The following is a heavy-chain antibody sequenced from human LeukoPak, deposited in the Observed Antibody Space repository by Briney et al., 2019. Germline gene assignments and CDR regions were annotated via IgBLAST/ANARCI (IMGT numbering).Heavy chain of an antibody. D-gene: IGHD6-13*01. J-gene: IGHJ4*02. CDR1: GYTFTSYG. CDR3: ARDPMQGYSSSWYYFDH. CDR2: ISAYNGNT. V-gene: IGHV1-18*01. Sequence: VASVKVSCKASGYTFTSYGISWVRQAPGQGLEWMGWISAYNGNTNYAQKLQGRVTMTTDTSTSTAYMELRSLRSDDTAVYYCARDPMQGYSSSWYYFDHWGQGTLVTVSS.